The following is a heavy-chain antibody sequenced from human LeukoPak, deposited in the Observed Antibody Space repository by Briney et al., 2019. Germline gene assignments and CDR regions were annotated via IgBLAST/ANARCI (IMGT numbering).Heavy chain of an antibody. J-gene: IGHJ4*02. Sequence: PSQTLSLTCTVSGGSIGSGDYYWSWIRQPPGKGLEWIGYIYYGGSTYYNPSLKSRVTISVDTSKNQFSLKLSSVTAADTAVYYCARGVIFDQAYFFDYWGQGTLVTVSS. CDR1: GGSIGSGDYY. D-gene: IGHD2-21*01. V-gene: IGHV4-30-4*01. CDR3: ARGVIFDQAYFFDY. CDR2: IYYGGST.